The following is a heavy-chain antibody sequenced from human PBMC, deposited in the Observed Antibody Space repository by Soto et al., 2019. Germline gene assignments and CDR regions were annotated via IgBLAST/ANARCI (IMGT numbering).Heavy chain of an antibody. Sequence: QMQLVQSGADVKKPGTSVKVSCKASGFTFTSSAMQWVRQARGQRLEWIGWIVVGSGHTNYAQKFQERVTITRDMSTSTAYMELSSLRSEDTAVYYCAADSRYCSGGNCEDYWGQGTLVTVSS. CDR1: GFTFTSSA. CDR3: AADSRYCSGGNCEDY. J-gene: IGHJ4*02. V-gene: IGHV1-58*02. D-gene: IGHD2-15*01. CDR2: IVVGSGHT.